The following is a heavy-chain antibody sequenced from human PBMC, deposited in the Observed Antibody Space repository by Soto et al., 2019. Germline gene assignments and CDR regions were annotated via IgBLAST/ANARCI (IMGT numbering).Heavy chain of an antibody. CDR1: GDKFSRSW. CDR3: ARGGLSGSFDY. D-gene: IGHD5-12*01. J-gene: IGHJ4*02. Sequence: GGALPRSREGSGDKFSRSWWAPVRQMPGKGLEWMGIIYPTDYDTKYSPSFQGHVTISADMSISVAYLQWSRLKASDTAIYYCARGGLSGSFDYWGPGTLVTVSS. CDR2: IYPTDYDT. V-gene: IGHV5-51*01.